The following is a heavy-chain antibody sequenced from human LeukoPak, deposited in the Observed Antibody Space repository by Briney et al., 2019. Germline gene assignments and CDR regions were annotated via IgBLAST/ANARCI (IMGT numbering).Heavy chain of an antibody. J-gene: IGHJ6*03. Sequence: PGGSLRLSCAASGFIFSSYWMSWVRQAPGKGLEWVANINQDGSEKYYVDSVKGRFTISRDNAKNSLYLQMNSLRAEDTAVYYCARDHAFSYYYYYMDVWGKGTTVTASS. CDR2: INQDGSEK. V-gene: IGHV3-7*01. CDR1: GFIFSSYW. D-gene: IGHD3-3*01. CDR3: ARDHAFSYYYYYMDV.